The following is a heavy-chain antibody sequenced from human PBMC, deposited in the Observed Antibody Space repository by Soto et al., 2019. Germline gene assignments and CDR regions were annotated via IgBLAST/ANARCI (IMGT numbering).Heavy chain of an antibody. D-gene: IGHD3-3*01. CDR2: IYYSGST. CDR3: ARGRITIFGVVITKYYYYGMDV. J-gene: IGHJ6*02. CDR1: GGSISSSSYY. Sequence: QLQLQESGPGLVKPSETLSLTCTVSGGSISSSSYYWGWIRQPPGKGLEWIGSIYYSGSTYYNPSHKSRVTIAVDTSKNQFSLKLSSVTAADTAVYYCARGRITIFGVVITKYYYYGMDVWGQGTTVTVSS. V-gene: IGHV4-39*01.